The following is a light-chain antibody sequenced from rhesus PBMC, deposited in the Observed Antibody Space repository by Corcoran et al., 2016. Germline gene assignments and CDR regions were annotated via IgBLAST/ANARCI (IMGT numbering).Light chain of an antibody. CDR2: AAA. J-gene: IGKJ3*01. Sequence: DIQMPQSPSSLSASVGDRVTITCQASQGISSCLAWYHQKPGKAPKLLIYAAAHLQIGVPSRFSGSGSGTDLPLTISSLQPEDFATYYCQQHNSYPFTFGPGTKLDIK. V-gene: IGKV1-33*02. CDR3: QQHNSYPFT. CDR1: QGISSC.